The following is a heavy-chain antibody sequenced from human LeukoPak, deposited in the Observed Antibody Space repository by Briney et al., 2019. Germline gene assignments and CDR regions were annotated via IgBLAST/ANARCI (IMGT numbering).Heavy chain of an antibody. D-gene: IGHD6-13*01. CDR3: AGAPAAASFSDY. V-gene: IGHV3-23*01. CDR1: GFTFSTYA. Sequence: GGSLRLSCAASGFTFSTYAMNWVRQASGKGLEWVSTISGSGGSTYYADSVKGRFTISRDSSKNTLYLQMNSLRAEDTAVYYCAGAPAAASFSDYWGQGSLVTVSS. CDR2: ISGSGGST. J-gene: IGHJ4*02.